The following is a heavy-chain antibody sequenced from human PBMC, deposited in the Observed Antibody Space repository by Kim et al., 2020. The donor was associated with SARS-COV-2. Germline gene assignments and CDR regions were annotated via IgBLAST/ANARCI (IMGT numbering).Heavy chain of an antibody. Sequence: ARKIQGRVTMTTDTSTSTAYMELRSLRSDDTAVYYCARDPFWSGNLGMDVWGQGTTVTVSS. V-gene: IGHV1-18*01. D-gene: IGHD3-3*01. J-gene: IGHJ6*02. CDR3: ARDPFWSGNLGMDV.